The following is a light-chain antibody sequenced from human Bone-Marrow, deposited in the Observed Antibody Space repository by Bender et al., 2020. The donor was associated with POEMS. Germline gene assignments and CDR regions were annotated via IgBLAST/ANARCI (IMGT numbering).Light chain of an antibody. CDR3: NSAGDNIGI. CDR2: DDS. Sequence: SYVLTQPPSVSVTPGKTATITCGGNKIGSETVHWYQQRPGQAPVLVVSDDSDRPSGISERFSGSISGTTVTLTISGAQVEDEADYYCNSAGDNIGIFGGGTKLIVL. V-gene: IGLV3-21*03. CDR1: KIGSET. J-gene: IGLJ2*01.